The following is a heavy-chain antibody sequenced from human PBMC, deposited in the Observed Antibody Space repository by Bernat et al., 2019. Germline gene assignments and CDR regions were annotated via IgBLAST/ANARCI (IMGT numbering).Heavy chain of an antibody. D-gene: IGHD6-25*01. CDR1: GFTFAGYA. J-gene: IGHJ1*01. CDR2: ISGSGGST. CDR3: AKGRLAALEYFQH. Sequence: EVQLLESGGGLVQPGGSLRLSCAASGFTFAGYAMSWVRQAPGKGLEWVSAISGSGGSTYYADSVKGRFTISRDNSKNTLYLQMNSLRAEDTAVYYCAKGRLAALEYFQHWGQGTLVTVSS. V-gene: IGHV3-23*01.